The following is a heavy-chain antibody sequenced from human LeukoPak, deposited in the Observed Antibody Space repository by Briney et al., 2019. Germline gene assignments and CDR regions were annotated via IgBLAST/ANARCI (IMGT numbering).Heavy chain of an antibody. D-gene: IGHD3-22*01. CDR1: GGTFSSYA. Sequence: ASVKVSCKASGGTFSSYAISWVRQAPGQGLEWMGRIIPILGIANYAQKFQGRVTITADKSTSTAYMELSSLRSDDTAVYYCARDRGYYDSSGYLYYFDYWGQGTLVTVSS. V-gene: IGHV1-69*04. CDR3: ARDRGYYDSSGYLYYFDY. J-gene: IGHJ4*02. CDR2: IIPILGIA.